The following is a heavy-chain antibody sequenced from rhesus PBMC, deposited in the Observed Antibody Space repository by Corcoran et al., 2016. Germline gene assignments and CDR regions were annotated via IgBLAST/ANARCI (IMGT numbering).Heavy chain of an antibody. CDR3: AIGDTAGTVLNY. J-gene: IGHJ4*01. CDR1: GGSISSSY. Sequence: QLQLQESGPGLVKPSETLSVTCAVSGGSISSSYWSGIRQAPGKGLECIWLIDGSGSSTNYNPSLKSRVTLSVDTSKNQLSLKLSSVTTADTAVYYCAIGDTAGTVLNYWGQGVLVTVSS. V-gene: IGHV4-169*02. D-gene: IGHD5-42*01. CDR2: IDGSGSST.